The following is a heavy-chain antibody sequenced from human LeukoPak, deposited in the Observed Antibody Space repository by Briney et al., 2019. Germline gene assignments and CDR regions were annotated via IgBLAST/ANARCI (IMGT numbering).Heavy chain of an antibody. CDR2: IYYSGST. CDR3: ARAHPETYYDFWSGAINWFDP. J-gene: IGHJ5*02. Sequence: SSETLSLTCTVSGGSISSYYWSWIRQPPGKGLEWIGYIYYSGSTNYNPSLKSRVTISVDTSKNQFSLKLSSVTAADTAVYYCARAHPETYYDFWSGAINWFDPWGQGTLVTVSS. CDR1: GGSISSYY. D-gene: IGHD3-3*01. V-gene: IGHV4-59*01.